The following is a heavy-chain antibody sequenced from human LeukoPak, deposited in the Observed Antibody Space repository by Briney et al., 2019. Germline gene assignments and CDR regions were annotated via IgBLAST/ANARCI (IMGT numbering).Heavy chain of an antibody. CDR1: GYSISSGYC. CDR2: IYLSGST. CDR3: ARGPTIAAQTTFDY. V-gene: IGHV4-38-2*02. Sequence: PSETLSLTCTVSGYSISSGYCWGWIRQPPGKGLEWIGSIYLSGSTYYNPSLKSRVTISVDTSKNQFSLKLNSVIAADTAVYYCARGPTIAAQTTFDYWGQGTLVTVSS. J-gene: IGHJ4*02. D-gene: IGHD6-13*01.